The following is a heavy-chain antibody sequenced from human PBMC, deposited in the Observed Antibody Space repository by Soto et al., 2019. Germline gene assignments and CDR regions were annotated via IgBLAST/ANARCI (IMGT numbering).Heavy chain of an antibody. CDR2: IYPGDSDT. V-gene: IGHV5-51*01. CDR1: GYTFSTYW. J-gene: IGHJ4*02. Sequence: GESLKISCQGSGYTFSTYWIAWVRQMPGKGLEWMGIIYPGDSDTKYSPAFQGQVTISADKSINTAYLQWSSLKASDTAMYYCERKFAPELFDSWDQGTLVTVSS. D-gene: IGHD3-10*01. CDR3: ERKFAPELFDS.